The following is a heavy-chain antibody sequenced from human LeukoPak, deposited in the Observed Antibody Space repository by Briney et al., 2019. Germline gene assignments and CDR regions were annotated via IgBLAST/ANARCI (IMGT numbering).Heavy chain of an antibody. CDR1: GFTFSDYW. V-gene: IGHV3-7*01. Sequence: GGSLRLSCAASGFTFSDYWMDWVRLAPGKGMEWVANINQDGSEGYSADSVKGRFTISRDNAKNSLYLQMNRLRTEDTAVYYCAKYSSGSYSFDYWGQGTLVTVSS. D-gene: IGHD1-26*01. J-gene: IGHJ4*02. CDR3: AKYSSGSYSFDY. CDR2: INQDGSEG.